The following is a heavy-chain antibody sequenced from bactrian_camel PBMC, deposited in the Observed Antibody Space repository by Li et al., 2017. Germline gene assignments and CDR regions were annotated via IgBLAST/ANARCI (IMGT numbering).Heavy chain of an antibody. CDR2: IGDGTT. J-gene: IGHJ4*01. D-gene: IGHD6*01. CDR1: GYAFSRYC. CDR3: AVKSWCGATGYNY. Sequence: HVQLVESGGGSVQAGGSLRLSCAVSGYAFSRYCMGWFRQVPGKQREGVATIGDGTTNYTESVKGRFTISRDNAGNTVTLYLQMGSLKPEDTAMYYCAVKSWCGATGYNYWGQGTQVTVSS. V-gene: IGHV3S53*01.